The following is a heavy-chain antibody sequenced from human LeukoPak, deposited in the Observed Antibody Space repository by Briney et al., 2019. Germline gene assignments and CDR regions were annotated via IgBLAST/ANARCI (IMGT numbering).Heavy chain of an antibody. CDR2: IRYDENDK. V-gene: IGHV3-30*02. Sequence: GGSLRLSCAASGFTFSDYYMSWIRQAPGKGLEWVAFIRYDENDKYYADAVEGRFTISRDNSKNTLFLQMNSLTTDDTAVYYCAEGSYYAYWGQGTLVTVSS. CDR1: GFTFSDYY. CDR3: AEGSYYAY. D-gene: IGHD1-26*01. J-gene: IGHJ4*02.